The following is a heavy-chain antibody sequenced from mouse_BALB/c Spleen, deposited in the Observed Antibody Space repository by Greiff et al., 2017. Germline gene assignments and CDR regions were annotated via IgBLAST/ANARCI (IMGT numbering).Heavy chain of an antibody. CDR2: IDPENGNT. Sequence: EVQLQQSGAELVRPGALVKLSCKASGFNIKDYYMHWVKQRPEQGLEWIGWIDPENGNTIYDPKFQGKASITADTSSNTAYLQLSSLTSEDTAVYYCARGAYYRYDPFAYWGQGTLVTVSA. V-gene: IGHV14-1*02. J-gene: IGHJ3*01. D-gene: IGHD2-14*01. CDR3: ARGAYYRYDPFAY. CDR1: GFNIKDYY.